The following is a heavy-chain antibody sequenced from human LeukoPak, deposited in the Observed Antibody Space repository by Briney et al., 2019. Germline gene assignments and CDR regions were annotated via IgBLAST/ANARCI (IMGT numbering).Heavy chain of an antibody. J-gene: IGHJ4*02. CDR3: ARGARGAYFDF. D-gene: IGHD4/OR15-4a*01. Sequence: PGGSLRLSCAASGFTVSGSYMSWVRQVPGKGLEWVSCIYGADTIYYADFVKDRFSISRDSNRNILYLQMNSLRAEDTAVYYCARGARGAYFDFWGQGTLVTVSS. CDR1: GFTVSGSY. V-gene: IGHV3-66*01. CDR2: IYGADTI.